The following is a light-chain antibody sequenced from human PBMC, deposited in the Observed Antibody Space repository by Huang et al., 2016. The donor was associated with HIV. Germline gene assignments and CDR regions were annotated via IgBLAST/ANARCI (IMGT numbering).Light chain of an antibody. J-gene: IGKJ5*01. CDR1: QDISTY. V-gene: IGKV1-33*01. CDR3: QQYDNVPIT. CDR2: AAS. Sequence: DIQMTQSPSSLSASVGDRVTITCQASQDISTYLNWYQQKPGKAPKVLIYAASNLETGVPSRFSGSGSGTKFTFTISTLQPEDIATYYCQQYDNVPITFGQGTRLE.